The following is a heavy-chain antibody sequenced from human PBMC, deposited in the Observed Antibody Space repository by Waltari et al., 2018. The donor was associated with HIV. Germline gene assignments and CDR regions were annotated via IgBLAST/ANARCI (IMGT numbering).Heavy chain of an antibody. D-gene: IGHD3-9*01. CDR1: GLTSSSSW. J-gene: IGHJ4*02. CDR3: ASLRSLTGYPGSY. Sequence: EAQLVESGGGLVQPGGSLRLPCAASGLTSSSSWAHWGGQAPGKGLVPVPRINSDGRSTRYAGSVRGRFTISRDNAKNMVYLQINGLSAEDTSVYYCASLRSLTGYPGSYWGQGTLVTVSS. CDR2: INSDGRST. V-gene: IGHV3-74*01.